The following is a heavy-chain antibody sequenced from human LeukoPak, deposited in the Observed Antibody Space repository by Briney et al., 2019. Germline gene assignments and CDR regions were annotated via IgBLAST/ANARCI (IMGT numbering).Heavy chain of an antibody. D-gene: IGHD1-7*01. V-gene: IGHV3-7*01. CDR3: ARHDNWNFPY. CDR1: GFTFSGNW. Sequence: GGSLRLSCAASGFTFSGNWMTWVRQAPGKGLEWVANIKQDGSEEYYVNSMKGRFTISRDNAKNSLYLHMSSLRAEDTGVYYCARHDNWNFPYWGQGTLVTVSS. CDR2: IKQDGSEE. J-gene: IGHJ4*02.